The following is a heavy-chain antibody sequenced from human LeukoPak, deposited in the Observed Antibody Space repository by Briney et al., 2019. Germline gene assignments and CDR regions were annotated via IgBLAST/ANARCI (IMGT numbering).Heavy chain of an antibody. CDR3: GRHGYGGSPPLS. Sequence: GGSLRLSCAASGFTVRDSYMSWVRQAPGKRLEWLAFIYVSGTTFYAASVKGRFTISRDNSKNTVYLQMNNLRAEDTALYYCGRHGYGGSPPLSWGQGALVTVSS. J-gene: IGHJ4*02. CDR2: IYVSGTT. CDR1: GFTVRDSY. D-gene: IGHD5-12*01. V-gene: IGHV3-66*04.